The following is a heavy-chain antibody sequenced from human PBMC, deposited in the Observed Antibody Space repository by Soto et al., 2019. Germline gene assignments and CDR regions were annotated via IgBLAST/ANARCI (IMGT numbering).Heavy chain of an antibody. D-gene: IGHD1-1*01. J-gene: IGHJ4*02. CDR1: GFTFSNYW. Sequence: EVQLVESGGGLVQPGGSLRLSCAASGFTFSNYWMNWVRRAPGKGLEWVANIKYDGSKTDYVDSVKGRFTISRDNAKDSLYLQMNSLRGEDTAVYYCVGYNHEWGIYWGQGTLVTVSS. CDR2: IKYDGSKT. V-gene: IGHV3-7*01. CDR3: VGYNHEWGIY.